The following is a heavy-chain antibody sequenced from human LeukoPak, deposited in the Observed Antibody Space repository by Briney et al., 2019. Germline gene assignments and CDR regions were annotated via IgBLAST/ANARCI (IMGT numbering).Heavy chain of an antibody. CDR2: INPNSGGT. J-gene: IGHJ4*02. CDR3: ARGRAKSGSYYFDY. D-gene: IGHD1-26*01. V-gene: IGHV1-2*02. CDR1: GYTFTGYY. Sequence: ASVKVSCKASGYTFTGYYMHWVRQAPGQGLEWMGWINPNSGGTNYAQKFQGRVTMTRDTSISTAYMELSRLRSDDTAVYYCARGRAKSGSYYFDYWGQGTLVTVSS.